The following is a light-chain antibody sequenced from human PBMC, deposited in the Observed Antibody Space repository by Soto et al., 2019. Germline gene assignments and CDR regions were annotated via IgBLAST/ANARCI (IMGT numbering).Light chain of an antibody. CDR3: QQYGEPPIT. CDR1: QTVAYNH. J-gene: IGKJ5*01. Sequence: EIVLTQSPGTLSLSPGERATLFCRASQTVAYNHLAWYQQKPGQAPRPLLFGASIRSTGIPDRFSGSGSGTDFTLTINRLEPEDFAVYYCQQYGEPPITFGQGARLEIK. CDR2: GAS. V-gene: IGKV3-20*01.